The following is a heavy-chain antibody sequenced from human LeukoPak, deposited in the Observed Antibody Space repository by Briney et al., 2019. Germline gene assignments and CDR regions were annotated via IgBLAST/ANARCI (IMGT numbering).Heavy chain of an antibody. V-gene: IGHV3-23*01. D-gene: IGHD3-10*01. Sequence: PGGSLRLSCAASGFTFSSYAMSWVRQAPGKGLEWVSAISGSGGSTYYADSVKGRFTISRDNAKNSLYLQMNSLRAEDTALYYCGKDISAGGMDVWGQGTTVTVSS. CDR1: GFTFSSYA. CDR2: ISGSGGST. CDR3: GKDISAGGMDV. J-gene: IGHJ6*02.